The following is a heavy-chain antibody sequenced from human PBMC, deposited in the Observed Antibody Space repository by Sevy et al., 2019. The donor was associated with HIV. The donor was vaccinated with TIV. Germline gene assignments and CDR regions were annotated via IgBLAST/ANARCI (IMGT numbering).Heavy chain of an antibody. CDR1: GFTLSNYG. V-gene: IGHV3-30*02. CDR3: AKDLAGPGRRYFDY. Sequence: GGSLRLSCAASGFTLSNYGMHWVRQVPGRGLEWVTFIRYDGSDKYYAASVKGRLTICRDDSKNTLYLQMDSLTPEDTAIYCCAKDLAGPGRRYFDYWGQGTLVTVSS. D-gene: IGHD6-13*01. CDR2: IRYDGSDK. J-gene: IGHJ4*02.